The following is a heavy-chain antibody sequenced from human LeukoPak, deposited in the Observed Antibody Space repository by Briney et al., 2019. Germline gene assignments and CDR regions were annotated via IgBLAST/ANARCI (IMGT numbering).Heavy chain of an antibody. V-gene: IGHV4-4*07. CDR3: ARARGESSIYYFDY. D-gene: IGHD3-16*02. CDR1: GGSISSYY. CDR2: IYTSGST. Sequence: SETLSLTCTVSGGSISSYYRSWIPQPAGKGLEWIGRIYTSGSTNYNPSPKSRVTMSVDTSKNQFSLQLSSVTAADTALYFCARARGESSIYYFDYWGQGTLVTVSS. J-gene: IGHJ4*02.